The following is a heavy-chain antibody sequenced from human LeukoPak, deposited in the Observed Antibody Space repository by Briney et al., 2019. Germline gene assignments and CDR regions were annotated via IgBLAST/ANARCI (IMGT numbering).Heavy chain of an antibody. CDR3: ARDSSSWYNMGY. CDR2: IYTSWST. V-gene: IGHV4-4*07. J-gene: IGHJ4*02. D-gene: IGHD6-13*01. Sequence: SETLSLTCTVSGGSISSYYWSWIRQPAGKGLELIGRIYTSWSTNYNPSLKSRVTMSVDTSKNQFSLKLSSVTAADTAVYYRARDSSSWYNMGYWGQGTLVTVSS. CDR1: GGSISSYY.